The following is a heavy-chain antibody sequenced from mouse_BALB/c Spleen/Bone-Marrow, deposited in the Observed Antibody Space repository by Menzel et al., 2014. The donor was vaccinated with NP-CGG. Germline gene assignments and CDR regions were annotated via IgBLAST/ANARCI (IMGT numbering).Heavy chain of an antibody. D-gene: IGHD2-14*01. V-gene: IGHV14-3*02. CDR1: GFNIKDTY. CDR2: IDPANGNT. Sequence: EVQLQQSGAELVKPGASVKLSCTASGFNIKDTYMHWVKQRPEQGLEWIGRIDPANGNTKYDPRFQGKATITADASSNTAYLQLSGLTSEDTAVYYCTGGYGWFAYWGQGTLVTVSA. CDR3: TGGYGWFAY. J-gene: IGHJ3*01.